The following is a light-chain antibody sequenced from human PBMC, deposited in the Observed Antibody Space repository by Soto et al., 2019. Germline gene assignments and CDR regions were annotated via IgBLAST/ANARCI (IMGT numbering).Light chain of an antibody. CDR3: QQYGSSVVYT. Sequence: EIVLTQSPGTLSLSPGESATLSCRASQSVKSNFLAWYQQIPGQAPRLRIYGASTRATGVPDRFSGSGSGTVFALTISSLKPEDFAVYYCQQYGSSVVYTFGQGTNIEIK. V-gene: IGKV3-20*01. CDR2: GAS. CDR1: QSVKSNF. J-gene: IGKJ2*01.